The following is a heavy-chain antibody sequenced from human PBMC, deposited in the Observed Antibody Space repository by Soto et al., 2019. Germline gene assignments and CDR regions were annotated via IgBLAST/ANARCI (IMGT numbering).Heavy chain of an antibody. CDR1: GFTFSSYA. Sequence: GGSLRLSCAASGFTFSSYAMHWVRQAPGKGLEWVAVISYDGSNKYYADSVKGRFTISRDNSKNTLYLQMNSLRAEDTAVYYCARDGVGSGYYYYYYGMDVWGQGTTVTVSS. J-gene: IGHJ6*02. CDR3: ARDGVGSGYYYYYYGMDV. D-gene: IGHD3-22*01. CDR2: ISYDGSNK. V-gene: IGHV3-30*04.